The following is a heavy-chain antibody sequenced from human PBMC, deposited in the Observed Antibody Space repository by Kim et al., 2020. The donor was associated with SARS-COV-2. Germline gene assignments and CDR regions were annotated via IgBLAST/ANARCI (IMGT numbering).Heavy chain of an antibody. CDR2: ISESSTYR. V-gene: IGHV3-21*01. Sequence: GGSLRLSCAASGISLNGHNMNWVRQAPGKGLEWVSSISESSTYRYYADSVKGRFSVSRDNAKNSLFLQMNSLRVEDTAVYFCAKDRAANFYGDYGGGDAFDIWGQGTMVIVSS. CDR3: AKDRAANFYGDYGGGDAFDI. D-gene: IGHD4-17*01. CDR1: GISLNGHN. J-gene: IGHJ3*02.